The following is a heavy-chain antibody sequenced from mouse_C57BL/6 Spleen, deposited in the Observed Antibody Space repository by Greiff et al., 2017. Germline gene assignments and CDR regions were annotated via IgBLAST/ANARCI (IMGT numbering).Heavy chain of an antibody. CDR1: GYTFTDYY. V-gene: IGHV1-26*01. Sequence: EVQLQQSGPELVQPGASVKISCKASGYTFTDYYMNWVKQSHGKSLEWIGDINPNNGGTRYNQKFKGKATLTVDKSSSTAYMELRSLTSEGSAVYYCARSREYWGQGTLVTVSA. CDR3: ARSREY. CDR2: INPNNGGT. J-gene: IGHJ3*01.